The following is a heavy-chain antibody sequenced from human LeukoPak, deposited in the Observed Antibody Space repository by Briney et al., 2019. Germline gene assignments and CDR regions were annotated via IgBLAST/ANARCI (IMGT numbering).Heavy chain of an antibody. CDR2: INPNSGGT. J-gene: IGHJ6*03. D-gene: IGHD4-17*01. V-gene: IGHV1-2*02. CDR3: ARDLMTTVTTRDYYYYYMDV. Sequence: ASVKVSCKASGYTFTGYYMHWVRHAPGQGLEWMGWINPNSGGTNYAQKFQGRVTMTRDTSISTAYMELSRLRSDDTAVYYCARDLMTTVTTRDYYYYYMDVWGKGTTVTISS. CDR1: GYTFTGYY.